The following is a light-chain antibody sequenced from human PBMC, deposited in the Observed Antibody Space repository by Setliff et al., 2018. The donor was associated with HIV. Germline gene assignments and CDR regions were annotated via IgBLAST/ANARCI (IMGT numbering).Light chain of an antibody. CDR3: ASYRSPATYV. J-gene: IGLJ1*01. V-gene: IGLV2-14*03. Sequence: SALTQPASVSGSPGQSITISCIGTSSEVGGYDFVSWYQQRPGKAPKLIIFDVSERPSGVSHRFSGSKSGNTASLTISGLQTEDEADYFCASYRSPATYVFGIGTKVTVL. CDR2: DVS. CDR1: SSEVGGYDF.